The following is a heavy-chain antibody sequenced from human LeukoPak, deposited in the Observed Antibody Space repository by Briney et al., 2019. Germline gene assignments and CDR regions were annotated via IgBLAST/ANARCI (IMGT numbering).Heavy chain of an antibody. CDR2: ISGSPDNR. CDR1: GFTLSNYG. Sequence: GGSLRLSCAATGFTLSNYGMNWVRQAPGKGLEWVSGISGSPDNRHYGDSVKGRFTISIDKSKNTLYLQMNSLRAEDTAVYYCVRGIYGAGCDCWGQGTLVTVSS. V-gene: IGHV3-23*01. D-gene: IGHD6-19*01. J-gene: IGHJ4*02. CDR3: VRGIYGAGCDC.